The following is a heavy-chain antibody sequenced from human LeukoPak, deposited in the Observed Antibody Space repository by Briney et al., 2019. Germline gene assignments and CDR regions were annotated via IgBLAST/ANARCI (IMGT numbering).Heavy chain of an antibody. CDR1: GFTFSSYW. J-gene: IGHJ6*03. Sequence: GGSLRLSCAASGFTFSSYWMHWVRQAPGKGLVWVSRINSDGSSTSYADSVKGRFTISRDNAKNTLYLQMNSLRAEDTAVYYCARAREYYDFWSGYYYMDVWGKGTTVTVSS. CDR2: INSDGSST. V-gene: IGHV3-74*01. CDR3: ARAREYYDFWSGYYYMDV. D-gene: IGHD3-3*01.